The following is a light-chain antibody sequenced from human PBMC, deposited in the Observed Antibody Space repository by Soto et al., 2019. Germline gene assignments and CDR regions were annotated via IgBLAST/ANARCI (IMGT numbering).Light chain of an antibody. Sequence: QSALTQPRSVSGSPGQSVTISCTGTSSDVGAYDYVSWYQQDPGKAPKVLIYDVSERPSGVPDRFSGSKSDNTASLTISGLQAEDEADYSCSSYAGSYTFVVFGGGTQLTVL. CDR2: DVS. CDR3: SSYAGSYTFVV. J-gene: IGLJ2*01. V-gene: IGLV2-11*01. CDR1: SSDVGAYDY.